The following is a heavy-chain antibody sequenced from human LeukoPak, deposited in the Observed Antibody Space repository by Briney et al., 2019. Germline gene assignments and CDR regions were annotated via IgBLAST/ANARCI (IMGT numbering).Heavy chain of an antibody. CDR3: ARILSSGSFYLY. J-gene: IGHJ4*02. CDR2: INPNSGGT. CDR1: GYTFTYYY. D-gene: IGHD3-10*01. Sequence: GASVKVSCKASGYTFTYYYIHWVRQAPGQGLEWMGWINPNSGGTSYAQRFQGRVTITRDTPISTVYMELSSLNSDDTAVYYCARILSSGSFYLYWGQGTLVTVSS. V-gene: IGHV1-2*02.